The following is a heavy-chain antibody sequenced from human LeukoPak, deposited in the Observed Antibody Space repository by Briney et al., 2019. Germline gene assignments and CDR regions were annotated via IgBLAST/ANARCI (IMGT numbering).Heavy chain of an antibody. V-gene: IGHV4-34*01. Sequence: SETLSLTCAVCGGSFSGYYWSWIRQPPGKGLEWIGEINHSGSTNYNPSLKSRVTISVDTSKNQFSLKLSSVTAADTAVYYCARGRRWAKPDYWGQGTLVTVSS. CDR1: GGSFSGYY. CDR3: ARGRRWAKPDY. CDR2: INHSGST. J-gene: IGHJ4*02. D-gene: IGHD1-26*01.